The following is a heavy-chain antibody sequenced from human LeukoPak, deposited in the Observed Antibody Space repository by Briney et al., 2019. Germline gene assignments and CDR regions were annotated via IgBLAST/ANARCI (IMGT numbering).Heavy chain of an antibody. CDR2: VFYSGST. CDR1: GGSISSYY. V-gene: IGHV4-59*01. J-gene: IGHJ4*02. CDR3: ARIGDGYNYYYFDS. D-gene: IGHD5-24*01. Sequence: SETLSLSCTVSGGSISSYYWSWIRQPPGKGLEWIGYVFYSGSTKYNPSLKSRVTISVDTSKNQFPLKLSSVTAADTAVYYCARIGDGYNYYYFDSWGQGTLVTVSS.